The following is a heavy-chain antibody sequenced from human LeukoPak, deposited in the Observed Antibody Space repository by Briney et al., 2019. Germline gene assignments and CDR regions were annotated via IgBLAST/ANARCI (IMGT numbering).Heavy chain of an antibody. CDR3: AREDILTGFDY. Sequence: GGSLRLACAASGFTFSSYAMHWVRQAPGKGLEYVSGISFNGGSTYHANSVKGRFTISRDNSKNTLYLQMGSLRAEDMAVYYCAREDILTGFDYWGQGTLVTVSS. CDR2: ISFNGGST. J-gene: IGHJ4*02. CDR1: GFTFSSYA. V-gene: IGHV3-64*01. D-gene: IGHD3-9*01.